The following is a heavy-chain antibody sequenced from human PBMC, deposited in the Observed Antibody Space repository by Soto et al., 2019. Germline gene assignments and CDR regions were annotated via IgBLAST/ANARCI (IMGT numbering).Heavy chain of an antibody. CDR1: GFSFSNHA. Sequence: QVHLVESGGGVVQPGTSLRLSCAASGFSFSNHAMHWVRQAPGKGLEWLTVISFDGANKYYADSVKGRLTISRDNSKNTLYLQMSSLRAEDTAFYYCARDSRPQVTVSFDQWGQGTPVTVSS. CDR2: ISFDGANK. V-gene: IGHV3-30-3*01. J-gene: IGHJ4*02. D-gene: IGHD4-4*01. CDR3: ARDSRPQVTVSFDQ.